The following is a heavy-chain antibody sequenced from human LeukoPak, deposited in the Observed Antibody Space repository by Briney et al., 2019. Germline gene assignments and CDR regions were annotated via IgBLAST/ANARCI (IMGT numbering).Heavy chain of an antibody. J-gene: IGHJ3*02. CDR3: ARAISYYYDTRIHDAFDI. CDR1: GGSISSGSYY. CDR2: IYTSGST. D-gene: IGHD3-22*01. Sequence: SETLSLTCTVSGGSISSGSYYWTWIRRPAGKGLEWIVRIYTSGSTNYNPSLKSRVPISVDTSKNQFSLKLSAVTAADTAVYYCARAISYYYDTRIHDAFDIWGQGTMVTVSS. V-gene: IGHV4-61*02.